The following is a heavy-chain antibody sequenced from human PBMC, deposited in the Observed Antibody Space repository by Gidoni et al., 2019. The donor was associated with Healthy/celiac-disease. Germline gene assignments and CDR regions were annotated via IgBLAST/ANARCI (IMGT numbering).Heavy chain of an antibody. CDR1: GGSISSYY. Sequence: QVQLQESGPGLVKPSETLSLTCTVSGGSISSYYWSWIRQPPGKGLEWMGYIYYSGSTNYNPSLKSRVTISVDTSKNQFSLKLSSVTAADTAVYYCARGFYSSSSTYYYYGMDVWGQGTTVTVSS. J-gene: IGHJ6*02. V-gene: IGHV4-59*01. CDR2: IYYSGST. D-gene: IGHD6-6*01. CDR3: ARGFYSSSSTYYYYGMDV.